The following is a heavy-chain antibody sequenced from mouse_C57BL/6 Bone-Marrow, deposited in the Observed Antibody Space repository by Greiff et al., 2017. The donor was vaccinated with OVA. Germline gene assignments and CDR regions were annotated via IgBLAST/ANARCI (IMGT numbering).Heavy chain of an antibody. V-gene: IGHV1-26*01. CDR2: INPNNGGT. J-gene: IGHJ4*01. D-gene: IGHD1-1*01. CDR1: GYTFTDYY. Sequence: VQLQQSGPELVKPGASVKISCKASGYTFTDYYMNWVKQSHGKSLEWIGDINPNNGGTSYNQKFKGKATLTVDKSSSTAYMELRSLTSEDSAVYYCARSRYYGSSCAMDYWGQGTSVTVSS. CDR3: ARSRYYGSSCAMDY.